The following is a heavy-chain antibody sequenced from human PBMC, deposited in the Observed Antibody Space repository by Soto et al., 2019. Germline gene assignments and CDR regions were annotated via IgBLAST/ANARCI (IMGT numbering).Heavy chain of an antibody. V-gene: IGHV1-8*01. J-gene: IGHJ5*02. CDR1: GYTFSSYD. CDR3: ARVGDSSGWYNWFDP. Sequence: ASVKVSCKASGYTFSSYDINWVRQATGQGLEWMGWMNPNSGNTGYAQKLQGRVTMTTDTSTSTAYMELRSLRSDDTAVYYCARVGDSSGWYNWFDPWGQGTLVTVSS. D-gene: IGHD6-19*01. CDR2: MNPNSGNT.